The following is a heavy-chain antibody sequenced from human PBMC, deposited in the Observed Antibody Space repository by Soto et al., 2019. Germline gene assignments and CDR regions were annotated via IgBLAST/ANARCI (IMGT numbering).Heavy chain of an antibody. D-gene: IGHD2-2*01. V-gene: IGHV3-23*01. CDR2: ISGSGGST. CDR3: ARHIVVVPDASTLRYGMDV. Sequence: GGSLRLSCAASGFTFSSYAMSWVRQAPGKGLEWVSAISGSGGSTYYADSVKGRFTISRDNSKNTLYLQMNSLRAEDTAVYYCARHIVVVPDASTLRYGMDVWGQGTTVTVYS. J-gene: IGHJ6*02. CDR1: GFTFSSYA.